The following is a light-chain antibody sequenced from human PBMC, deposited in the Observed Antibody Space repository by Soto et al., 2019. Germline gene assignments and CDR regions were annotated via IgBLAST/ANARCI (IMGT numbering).Light chain of an antibody. CDR1: SSDVGGYNL. Sequence: QSALTQPASVSGSPGQSITISCTGTSSDVGGYNLVSWYQQHPGKAPKLMIYEVSKRPSGVPDRFSGSKSGNTASLTVSGLQAEDEADYYCSSYAGSNNYVFGTGPKVTVL. CDR2: EVS. V-gene: IGLV2-8*01. CDR3: SSYAGSNNYV. J-gene: IGLJ1*01.